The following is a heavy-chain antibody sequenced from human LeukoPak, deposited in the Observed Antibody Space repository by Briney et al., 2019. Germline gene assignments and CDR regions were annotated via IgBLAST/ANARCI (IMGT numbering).Heavy chain of an antibody. CDR2: INVGNANT. CDR3: ARRDRRHFDY. D-gene: IGHD3-22*01. V-gene: IGHV1-3*01. CDR1: GYTFTNHA. J-gene: IGHJ4*02. Sequence: ASVKVSCKASGYTFTNHAIHWVRQAPGQRLEWMGWINVGNANTKYSQMLQGRVTITRDTSANTAYMELTSLRSKDTAVYYCARRDRRHFDYWGQGTLVTVSS.